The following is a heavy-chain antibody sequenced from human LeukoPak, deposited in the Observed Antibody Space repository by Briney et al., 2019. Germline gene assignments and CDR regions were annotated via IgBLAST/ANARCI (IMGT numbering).Heavy chain of an antibody. CDR2: ISSSGSTI. CDR3: ARDRNTVTLQA. CDR1: GFTFSDYY. J-gene: IGHJ1*01. V-gene: IGHV3-11*04. Sequence: PGGSLRLSCAASGFTFSDYYMSWIRQAPGKGLEWVSCISSSGSTIYYADSVKGRFTISRDNAKNSLYLQLNSLRVEDSAVYFCARDRNTVTLQAWGQGTQVIVSS. D-gene: IGHD4-17*01.